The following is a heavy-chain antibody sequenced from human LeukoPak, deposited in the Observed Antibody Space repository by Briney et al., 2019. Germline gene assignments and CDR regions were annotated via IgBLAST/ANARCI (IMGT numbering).Heavy chain of an antibody. CDR3: AKDLGYGSGWFDY. CDR2: ISGSGGST. D-gene: IGHD6-19*01. CDR1: GFTFSNYA. J-gene: IGHJ4*02. Sequence: GGSLRLSCAASGFTFSNYAMSWVRQAPGKGLEWVSAISGSGGSTYYADSVKGRFTISRDNSKNTLYLQMNSLRAEDTAVYYCAKDLGYGSGWFDYWGQGTLVTVSS. V-gene: IGHV3-23*01.